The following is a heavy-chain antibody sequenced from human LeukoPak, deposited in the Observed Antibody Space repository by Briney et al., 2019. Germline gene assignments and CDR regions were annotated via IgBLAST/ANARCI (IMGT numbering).Heavy chain of an antibody. CDR2: INEDGSDK. CDR3: ARDTYRFDDY. CDR1: GFTFSSYW. V-gene: IGHV3-7*01. Sequence: PGGSLRLSCAASGFTFSSYWMSWVRQAPGKGLEWVASINEDGSDKYYVDSVKGRFTISRDNAKNSLYLQMNSLRAEGTAVYYYARDTYRFDDYWGQGTLVTVSS. J-gene: IGHJ4*02.